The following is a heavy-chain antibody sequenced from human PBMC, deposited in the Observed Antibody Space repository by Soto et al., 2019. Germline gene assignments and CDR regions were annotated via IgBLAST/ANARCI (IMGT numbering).Heavy chain of an antibody. V-gene: IGHV3-23*01. J-gene: IGHJ2*01. CDR1: GFTFINYA. CDR2: ISGGGDAA. Sequence: EVQVLESGGGLVQPGGSLRLSCAGSGFTFINYAMNWVRQAPGKGLEWVSSISGGGDAAFFPDSVMGRFTISRDNSKNTVTLQMNSLGVDDPAVYYCARKILGSTNRTNYWYFDLWGRGTLVTVSS. D-gene: IGHD7-27*01. CDR3: ARKILGSTNRTNYWYFDL.